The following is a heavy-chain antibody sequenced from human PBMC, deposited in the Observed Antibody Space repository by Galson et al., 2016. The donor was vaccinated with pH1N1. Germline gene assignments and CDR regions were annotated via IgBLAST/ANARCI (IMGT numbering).Heavy chain of an antibody. D-gene: IGHD2/OR15-2a*01. Sequence: TLSLTCTVSGASVTRGDSYWSWIRQHPGKGLGWIGYIDNSGSTSCKSSLKSRITIAVDTSKNQVPLRLSSVTAADTAVYYCARRFVEYLEGLPTDAFDIWGPGTIVTVSS. CDR2: IDNSGST. CDR3: ARRFVEYLEGLPTDAFDI. CDR1: GASVTRGDSY. V-gene: IGHV4-31*03. J-gene: IGHJ3*02.